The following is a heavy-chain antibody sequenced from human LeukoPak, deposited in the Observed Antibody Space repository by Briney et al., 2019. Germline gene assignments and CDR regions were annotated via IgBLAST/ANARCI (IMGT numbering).Heavy chain of an antibody. CDR3: ARDGYCSGGSCYSQYYYYYYMDV. Sequence: GGSLRLSCAASGFTFSSYGMHWVRQAPGKGLEWVAFIRYDGSNKYYADSVKGRFTISRDNSKNTLYLQMNSLRAEDTAVYYCARDGYCSGGSCYSQYYYYYYMDVWGKGTTVTVSS. D-gene: IGHD2-15*01. CDR2: IRYDGSNK. V-gene: IGHV3-30*02. CDR1: GFTFSSYG. J-gene: IGHJ6*03.